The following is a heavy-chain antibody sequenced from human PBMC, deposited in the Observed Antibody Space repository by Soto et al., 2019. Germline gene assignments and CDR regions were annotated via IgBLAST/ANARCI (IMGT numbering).Heavy chain of an antibody. CDR3: ARGPVITYYDYVWGSYTDAFDI. CDR2: IIPIFGTA. CDR1: GGTFSSYA. J-gene: IGHJ3*02. Sequence: SVKVSCKASGGTFSSYAISWVRQAPGQGLEWMGGIIPIFGTANYAQKFQGRVTITADESTSTAYMELSSLRSEDTAVYYCARGPVITYYDYVWGSYTDAFDIRGQGTMVTVSS. V-gene: IGHV1-69*13. D-gene: IGHD3-16*01.